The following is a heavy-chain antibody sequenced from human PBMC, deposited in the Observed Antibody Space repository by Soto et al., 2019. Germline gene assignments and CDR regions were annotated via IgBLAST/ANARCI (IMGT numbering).Heavy chain of an antibody. CDR3: ARLRRIRYYYYGMDV. CDR2: IYYSGST. Sequence: LSLTCTVSGGSISSGGYYWSWIRQHPGKGLEWIGYIYYSGSTYYNPSLKSRVTISVDTSKNQFSLKLSSVTAADTAVYYCARLRRIRYYYYGMDVWGQGTTVTVS. V-gene: IGHV4-31*03. D-gene: IGHD2-15*01. J-gene: IGHJ6*02. CDR1: GGSISSGGYY.